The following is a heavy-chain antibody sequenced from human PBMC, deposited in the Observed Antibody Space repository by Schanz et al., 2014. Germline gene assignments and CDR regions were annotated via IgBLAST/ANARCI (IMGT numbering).Heavy chain of an antibody. Sequence: EVQLVESGGGLVKPGGSLRLSCVASGFIFSSYNMNWVRQSPGKGLEWVSFLSYDSRTEYYVESEKGRFTISRDNAKNSLYLQMDSLRGDDAAVYYCARDGIAATTDFEYWGQGVLVTVSS. V-gene: IGHV3-21*06. CDR2: LSYDSRTE. D-gene: IGHD1-1*01. CDR3: ARDGIAATTDFEY. CDR1: GFIFSSYN. J-gene: IGHJ4*02.